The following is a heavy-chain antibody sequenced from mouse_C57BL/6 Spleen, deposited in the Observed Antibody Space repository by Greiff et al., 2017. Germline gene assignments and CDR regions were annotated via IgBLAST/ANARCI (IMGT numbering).Heavy chain of an antibody. CDR2: IYPGDGDT. Sequence: QVQLKESGAELVKPGASVKISCKASGYAFSSYWMNWVKQRPGKGLEWIGQIYPGDGDTNYNGKFKGKATLTADKSSSTAYMQLSSLTSEDSAVYFCAREDSSGLGGFDYWGQGTTLTVSS. D-gene: IGHD3-2*02. J-gene: IGHJ2*01. CDR1: GYAFSSYW. CDR3: AREDSSGLGGFDY. V-gene: IGHV1-80*01.